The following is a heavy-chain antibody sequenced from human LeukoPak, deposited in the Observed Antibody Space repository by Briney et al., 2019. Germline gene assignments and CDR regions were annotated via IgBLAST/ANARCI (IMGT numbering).Heavy chain of an antibody. CDR2: INSDGSST. D-gene: IGHD3-10*01. CDR1: GFTFSSYW. V-gene: IGHV3-74*01. J-gene: IGHJ6*02. CDR3: ARDLAAYGSGSYYNYYYGMDV. Sequence: GGSLRLSCAASGFTFSSYWIHWVRQAPGKGLVWVSRINSDGSSTSYAESAKGRFTISRDNAKNTLYLQMNSLRAEDTAVYYCARDLAAYGSGSYYNYYYGMDVWGQGTTVTVSS.